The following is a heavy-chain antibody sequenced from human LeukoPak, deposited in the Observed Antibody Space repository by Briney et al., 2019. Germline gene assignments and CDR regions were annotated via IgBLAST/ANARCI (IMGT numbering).Heavy chain of an antibody. CDR2: IRYDGSSK. CDR1: GFTFSNYG. J-gene: IGHJ4*02. D-gene: IGHD6-6*01. V-gene: IGHV3-30*02. Sequence: GGSLRLSCAASGFTFSNYGMHWVRQAPGKGLEWVAFIRYDGSSKYYADSVKGRFTISRDNSKNTLYLQMNSLRAEDTAVYYCANRGYSSSSGDFDYWGQGTLVTVSS. CDR3: ANRGYSSSSGDFDY.